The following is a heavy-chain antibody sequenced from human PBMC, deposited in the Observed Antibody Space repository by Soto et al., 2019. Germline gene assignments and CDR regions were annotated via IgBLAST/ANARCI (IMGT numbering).Heavy chain of an antibody. J-gene: IGHJ4*02. Sequence: SETLSLTCAVSGGPFNANYWTWVRQPPGKGLEWVGEIYYNGNTNSNPSLKSRVSISVDTSKNQFSLKLSSMTAADTAVYYCASARWDDSGRETQVTVSS. CDR3: ASARWDD. CDR1: GGPFNANY. CDR2: IYYNGNT. V-gene: IGHV4-34*01.